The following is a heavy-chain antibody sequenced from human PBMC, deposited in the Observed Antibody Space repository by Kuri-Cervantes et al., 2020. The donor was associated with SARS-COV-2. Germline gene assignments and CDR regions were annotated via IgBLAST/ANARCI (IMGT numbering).Heavy chain of an antibody. CDR1: GFTFSNYA. D-gene: IGHD1-26*01. Sequence: GGSLRLSCAASGFTFSNYAMSWVRQAPGKGLECVSTISGSADITSYADSVKGRFTISRDNSKNTLYLQMNSLRAEDTAVYYCAKDRWELPANFYYYGMDVWGQGTTVTVSS. J-gene: IGHJ6*02. CDR2: ISGSADIT. V-gene: IGHV3-23*01. CDR3: AKDRWELPANFYYYGMDV.